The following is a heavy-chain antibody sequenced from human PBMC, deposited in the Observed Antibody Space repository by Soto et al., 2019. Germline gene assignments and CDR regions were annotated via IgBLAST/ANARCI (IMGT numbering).Heavy chain of an antibody. D-gene: IGHD3-9*01. Sequence: GGSLRLSCEASGFSFSDHGMSWVRQAPGKGLEWASVTSGSGGTTYYVGSVKGRFTISRDNSKNTLYLQMNSLRVEDTAVYYCAKTSKTTILTVYDVWGRGTTVTVSS. J-gene: IGHJ6*02. CDR3: AKTSKTTILTVYDV. CDR1: GFSFSDHG. CDR2: TSGSGGTT. V-gene: IGHV3-23*01.